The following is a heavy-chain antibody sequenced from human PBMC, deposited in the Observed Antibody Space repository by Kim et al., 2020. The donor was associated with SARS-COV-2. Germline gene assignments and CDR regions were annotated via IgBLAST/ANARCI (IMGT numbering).Heavy chain of an antibody. Sequence: GGSLRLSCAASGFTVSSNYMSWVRQAPGKGLEWVSVIYSGGSTYYADSVKGRFTISRDNSKNTLYLQMNSLRAEDTAVYYCASPRSLSGYDFHYYGMDVWGQGTTVTVSS. J-gene: IGHJ6*02. D-gene: IGHD5-12*01. CDR1: GFTVSSNY. V-gene: IGHV3-53*01. CDR2: IYSGGST. CDR3: ASPRSLSGYDFHYYGMDV.